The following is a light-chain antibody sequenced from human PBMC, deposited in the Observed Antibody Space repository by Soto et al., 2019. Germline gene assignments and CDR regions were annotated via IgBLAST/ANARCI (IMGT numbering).Light chain of an antibody. V-gene: IGKV3-20*01. CDR1: QSLSKNY. Sequence: EIVLTQSPGTLSLSPGERATLSCRASQSLSKNYLSWYQKKPGQAPRLLIDGASSRATGTPDRFSGSGSGTDFTLTISRLEPEDFAVYYCQQYVSSPWTFGQGTKVEIK. CDR2: GAS. CDR3: QQYVSSPWT. J-gene: IGKJ1*01.